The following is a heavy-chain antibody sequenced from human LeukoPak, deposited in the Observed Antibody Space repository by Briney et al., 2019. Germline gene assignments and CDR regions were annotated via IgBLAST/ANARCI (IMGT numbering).Heavy chain of an antibody. V-gene: IGHV3-33*01. CDR2: IWYDGSNK. D-gene: IGHD1-26*01. CDR1: GFTFNSYA. J-gene: IGHJ6*03. CDR3: ARARGWEPNHYYYYMDV. Sequence: GGSLRLSCAASGFTFNSYAMHWVRQAPGKGLEWVALIWYDGSNKYYADSVEGRFTVSRDNSKNTLYLQLNSLRAEDTAVYYCARARGWEPNHYYYYMDVWGKGTTVTVSS.